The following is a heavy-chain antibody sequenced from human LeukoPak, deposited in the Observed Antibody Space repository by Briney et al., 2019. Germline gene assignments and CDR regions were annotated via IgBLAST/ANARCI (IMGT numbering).Heavy chain of an antibody. CDR3: ARHSTFFGVVIIKGRVRGPFDY. CDR1: DDSINSGYY. V-gene: IGHV4-34*01. J-gene: IGHJ4*02. Sequence: PSETLSLTCSVSDDSINSGYYWSWIRQPPGKGLEWIGEINHSGSTNYNPSLKSRVTISVDTSKNQFSLKLSSVTAADTAVYYCARHSTFFGVVIIKGRVRGPFDYWGQGTLVTVSS. D-gene: IGHD3-3*01. CDR2: INHSGST.